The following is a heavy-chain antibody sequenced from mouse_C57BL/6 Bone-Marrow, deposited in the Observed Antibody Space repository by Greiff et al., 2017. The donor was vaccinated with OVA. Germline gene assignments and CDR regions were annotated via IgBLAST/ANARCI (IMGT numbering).Heavy chain of an antibody. CDR3: ARKRYYGSSPLYAMDY. V-gene: IGHV1-81*01. D-gene: IGHD1-1*01. Sequence: VQLQQSGAELARPGASVKLSCKASGYTFPSYGISWVKQRTGQGLEWIGEIYPRSGNTYYNEKFKGKATLTADKSSSTAYMELRSLTSEDSAVYFCARKRYYGSSPLYAMDYWGQGTSVTVSS. CDR1: GYTFPSYG. CDR2: IYPRSGNT. J-gene: IGHJ4*01.